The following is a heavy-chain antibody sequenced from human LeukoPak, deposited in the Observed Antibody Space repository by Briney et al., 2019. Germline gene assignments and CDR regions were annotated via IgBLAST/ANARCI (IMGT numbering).Heavy chain of an antibody. CDR2: ISYSGGDT. CDR3: AKDTQRPYTYSYGSWSSWFDP. D-gene: IGHD3-10*01. V-gene: IGHV3-23*01. CDR1: AFTFSYYA. Sequence: GGSLRLSCAASAFTFSYYAMTWVRQAPGKGLEWVSVISYSGGDTYYADSVKGRFTISRDNSKNTLYLQMNSLRAEDTAVYYCAKDTQRPYTYSYGSWSSWFDPWGQGTLVTVSS. J-gene: IGHJ5*02.